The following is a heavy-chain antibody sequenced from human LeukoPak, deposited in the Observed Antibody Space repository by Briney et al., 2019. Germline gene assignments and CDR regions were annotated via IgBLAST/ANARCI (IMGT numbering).Heavy chain of an antibody. Sequence: PSETLSLTCIVSGGPISSYYWSWIRQPPGKGLEWIGYIYYSGSTNYNPSLKSRVTISVDTSKNQFSLKLSSVTAADTAVYYCAREDQQQLRAFDIWGQGTMVTVSS. CDR3: AREDQQQLRAFDI. D-gene: IGHD6-13*01. J-gene: IGHJ3*02. V-gene: IGHV4-59*01. CDR2: IYYSGST. CDR1: GGPISSYY.